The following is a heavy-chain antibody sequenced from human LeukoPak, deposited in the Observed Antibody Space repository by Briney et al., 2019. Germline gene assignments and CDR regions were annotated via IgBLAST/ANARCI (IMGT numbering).Heavy chain of an antibody. Sequence: PGGSLRLSCVASGFTFSTYGMHWVRQAPGKGLEWVAFIRFDGNTEEYADSVEGRFTVSRDNAKNTLYLQMDTLRPEDTALYYWANGGGYFLHWGQGTLVTVAS. CDR1: GFTFSTYG. J-gene: IGHJ1*01. CDR2: IRFDGNTE. D-gene: IGHD3-3*01. V-gene: IGHV3-30*02. CDR3: ANGGGYFLH.